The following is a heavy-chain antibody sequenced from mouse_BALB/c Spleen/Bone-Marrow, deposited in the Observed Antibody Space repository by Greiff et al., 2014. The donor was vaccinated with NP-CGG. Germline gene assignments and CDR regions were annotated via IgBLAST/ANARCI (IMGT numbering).Heavy chain of an antibody. CDR2: IYPGDGDT. CDR1: GYTFSSYW. Sequence: QVQLQQSGAELARPGASVKLSCKASGYTFSSYWMQWVKQRPGQGLEWIGSIYPGDGDTRYTQKFKGKATLTAYKSSSTAYMQLSSLASEDSAVYYCARGAYYRYDGFAYWGQGTLVTVSA. CDR3: ARGAYYRYDGFAY. D-gene: IGHD2-14*01. J-gene: IGHJ3*01. V-gene: IGHV1-87*01.